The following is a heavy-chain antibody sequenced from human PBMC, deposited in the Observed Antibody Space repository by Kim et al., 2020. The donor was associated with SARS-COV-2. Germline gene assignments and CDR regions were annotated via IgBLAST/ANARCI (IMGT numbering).Heavy chain of an antibody. Sequence: GGSLRLSCAASGFTFSSYAMSWVRQAPGKGLEWVSAISGSGGSTYYADSVKGRFTISRDNSKNTLYLQMNSLRAEDTAVYYCAKDSTGVAVAGWDAFDIWGQGTMVTVSS. D-gene: IGHD6-19*01. V-gene: IGHV3-23*01. CDR2: ISGSGGST. CDR3: AKDSTGVAVAGWDAFDI. CDR1: GFTFSSYA. J-gene: IGHJ3*02.